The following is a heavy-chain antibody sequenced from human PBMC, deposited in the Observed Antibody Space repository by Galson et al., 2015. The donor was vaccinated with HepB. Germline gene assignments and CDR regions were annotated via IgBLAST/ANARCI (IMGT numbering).Heavy chain of an antibody. Sequence: SLRLSCAASGFTVSSNYVSWVRQAPGKGLEWVSVIYSGGSTYYADSVKGRFTISGDNSKNTLYLQMNSLRAEDTAVYYCARRRKAATFSDAFDIWGQGTMVTVSS. D-gene: IGHD2-15*01. V-gene: IGHV3-53*01. CDR3: ARRRKAATFSDAFDI. J-gene: IGHJ3*02. CDR2: IYSGGST. CDR1: GFTVSSNY.